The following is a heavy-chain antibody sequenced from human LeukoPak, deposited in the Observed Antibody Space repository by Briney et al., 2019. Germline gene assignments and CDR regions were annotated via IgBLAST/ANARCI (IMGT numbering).Heavy chain of an antibody. CDR2: ISYDGSNK. CDR1: GXXXSXYX. CDR3: AKEYSSSSVDY. Sequence: SCXXXGXXXSXYXMHXVRQAXGKRLEWVAVISYDGSNKYYADSVKGRFTISRDNSKNTLYLQMNSLRAEDTAVYYCAKEYSSSSVDYWGQGTLVTVSS. V-gene: IGHV3-30*18. J-gene: IGHJ4*02. D-gene: IGHD6-6*01.